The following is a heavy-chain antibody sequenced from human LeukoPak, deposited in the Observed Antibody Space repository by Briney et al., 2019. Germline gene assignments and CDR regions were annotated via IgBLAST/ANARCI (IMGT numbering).Heavy chain of an antibody. J-gene: IGHJ1*01. D-gene: IGHD3-10*01. CDR1: GFTFSSYV. Sequence: GGSLRLSCAASGFTFSSYVMHWVRQAPGKGLEWVAVISYDGSNKYYGDSVRGRFTISRDNSKNTLYLQMNSLRTEDTAAYYCATVTYSRGGEYFQHWGQGTLVTVSS. CDR3: ATVTYSRGGEYFQH. CDR2: ISYDGSNK. V-gene: IGHV3-30*03.